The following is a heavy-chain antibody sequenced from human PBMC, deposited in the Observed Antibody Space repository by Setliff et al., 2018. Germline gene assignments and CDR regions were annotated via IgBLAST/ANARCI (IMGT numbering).Heavy chain of an antibody. CDR2: MSTRGST. CDR1: GGVLSGHY. D-gene: IGHD3-3*01. V-gene: IGHV4-34*01. Sequence: PSETLSLTCAVSGGVLSGHYWTWIRQPPGKGLEWIGEMSTRGSTTSKPSLKSRATMSLDTSRNHFSLRLTSVSAADTAVYFCARVTGFLYMDVWGKGTTVTVSS. J-gene: IGHJ6*03. CDR3: ARVTGFLYMDV.